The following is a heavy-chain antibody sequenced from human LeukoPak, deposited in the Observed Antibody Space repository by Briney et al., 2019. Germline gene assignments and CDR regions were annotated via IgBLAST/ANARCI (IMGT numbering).Heavy chain of an antibody. V-gene: IGHV1-18*01. CDR1: GYTFTSYG. Sequence: ASVKVSCKASGYTFTSYGISWVRQAPGQGLEWMGWISAHNGNTNYAQKLQGRVTMTTDTSTSTAYMELRSLRSDDTAVYYCARDMGIYDSSSPYYFDYWGQGTLVTVSS. D-gene: IGHD3-22*01. CDR2: ISAHNGNT. J-gene: IGHJ4*02. CDR3: ARDMGIYDSSSPYYFDY.